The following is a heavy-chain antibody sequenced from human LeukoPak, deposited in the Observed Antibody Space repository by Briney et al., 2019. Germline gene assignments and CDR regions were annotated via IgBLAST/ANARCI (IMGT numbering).Heavy chain of an antibody. CDR1: GFSLNTPAVS. V-gene: IGHV2-5*02. D-gene: IGHD3-10*01. CDR2: IYWDDDK. J-gene: IGHJ4*02. CDR3: AHRLDYGSGPSYDY. Sequence: SGPTLVNPTQTLTLTCTFSGFSLNTPAVSVGWIRQPPGKALEWLALIYWDDDKRYSPSLKSRLTITKDTSKNQVLLTMTNMAPVDTGTYYCAHRLDYGSGPSYDYWGQGTLVTVSS.